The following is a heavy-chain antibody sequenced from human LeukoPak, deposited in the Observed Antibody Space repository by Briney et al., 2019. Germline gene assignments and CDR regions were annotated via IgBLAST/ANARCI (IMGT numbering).Heavy chain of an antibody. CDR1: GYTFTGYH. J-gene: IGHJ6*02. CDR2: INPNSGGT. CDR3: AKFSPTPLLNYYYYGMDV. D-gene: IGHD3-3*01. V-gene: IGHV1-2*02. Sequence: ASVSLSCKASGYTFTGYHMHWVRQAPGQGLEWMGWINPNSGGTNYAQKFQGRVTMTRDTSISTAYMELSRLRSDDTAVYYCAKFSPTPLLNYYYYGMDVWGQGTTVTVSS.